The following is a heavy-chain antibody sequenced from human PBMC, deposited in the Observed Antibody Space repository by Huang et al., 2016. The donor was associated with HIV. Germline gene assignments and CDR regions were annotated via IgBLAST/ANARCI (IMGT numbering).Heavy chain of an antibody. D-gene: IGHD5-18*01. J-gene: IGHJ3*02. V-gene: IGHV3-30-3*01. CDR1: GFPFNNHA. CDR3: ARAKDTWDAYDI. Sequence: QVQLVESGGGVVQPGRSLRLSCAASGFPFNNHAMHWVRQAPGKGLDWVAVISNDGSNNYYAESVKGRFTISRDSSKSTLFLHMTSLRTEDTVVYYCARAKDTWDAYDIWGQGTMVIVSS. CDR2: ISNDGSNN.